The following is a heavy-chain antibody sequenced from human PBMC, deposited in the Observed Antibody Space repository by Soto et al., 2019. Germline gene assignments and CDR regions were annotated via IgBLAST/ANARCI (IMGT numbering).Heavy chain of an antibody. V-gene: IGHV1-69*13. J-gene: IGHJ4*02. CDR2: IIPIFGTA. CDR3: ARGPPMVRGVMQPTFFDY. D-gene: IGHD3-10*01. CDR1: GGTFSSYA. Sequence: SVKVSCKASGGTFSSYAISWVRQAPGQGLEWMGGIIPIFGTANYAQKFQGRVTITADESTSTAYMELSSLRSEDTAVYYCARGPPMVRGVMQPTFFDYWGQGTLVTVSS.